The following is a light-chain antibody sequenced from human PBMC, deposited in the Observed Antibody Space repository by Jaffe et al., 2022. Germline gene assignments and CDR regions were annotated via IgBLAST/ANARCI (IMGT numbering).Light chain of an antibody. Sequence: DIQLTQSPDFLSASVGDRVTITCRASQSIVNYLHWYQQKPGKAPKLLVYAASTLQSGVPSRFSGSGSGTDFTLTISSLQPEDFATYYCQQSYNTPRTFGLGTKVEIK. J-gene: IGKJ2*01. CDR1: QSIVNY. V-gene: IGKV1-39*01. CDR2: AAS. CDR3: QQSYNTPRT.